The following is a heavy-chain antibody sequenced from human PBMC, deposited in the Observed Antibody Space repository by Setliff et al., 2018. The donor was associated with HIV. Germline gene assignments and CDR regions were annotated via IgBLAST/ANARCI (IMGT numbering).Heavy chain of an antibody. D-gene: IGHD2-2*01. J-gene: IGHJ5*02. CDR1: GYTFTSYD. CDR3: ARGDVVVPAAIVVDWFDP. V-gene: IGHV1-8*03. CDR2: MNPNSGDT. Sequence: ASVKVSCKASGYTFTSYDINWVRQATGQGLEWMGWMNPNSGDTLYAQNFQGRVTITRDTSASTAYMELSSLTSEDTAVYYCARGDVVVPAAIVVDWFDPWGQGTLVTVSS.